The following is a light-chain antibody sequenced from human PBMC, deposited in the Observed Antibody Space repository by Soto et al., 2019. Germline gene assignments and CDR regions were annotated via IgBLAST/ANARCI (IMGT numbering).Light chain of an antibody. J-gene: IGLJ1*01. V-gene: IGLV2-14*01. CDR3: ASSRFSRTIV. Sequence: QSALTQPASVSGSPGQSITISCTGTSDDVGGYNYVSWYQQHPGKSPKLLIYEVTYRPSGVSSRFSDSKSGNTASLTIAGLQTEDQADYYCASSRFSRTIVFGTGTKLTVL. CDR1: SDDVGGYNY. CDR2: EVT.